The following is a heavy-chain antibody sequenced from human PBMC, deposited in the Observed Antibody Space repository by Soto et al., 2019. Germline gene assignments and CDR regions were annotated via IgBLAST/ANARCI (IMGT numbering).Heavy chain of an antibody. CDR1: GGTFSSYA. V-gene: IGHV1-69*13. CDR3: ARAYWGGDCYSVYYSYGMDV. CDR2: IIPIFGTA. Sequence: ASVKVSCKASGGTFSSYAISWVRQAPGQGLEWMGGIIPIFGTANNAQKFQGRVTITADESTSTAYMELSSLRFEDTAVYYCARAYWGGDCYSVYYSYGMDVWGQGTTVTVSS. D-gene: IGHD2-21*02. J-gene: IGHJ6*02.